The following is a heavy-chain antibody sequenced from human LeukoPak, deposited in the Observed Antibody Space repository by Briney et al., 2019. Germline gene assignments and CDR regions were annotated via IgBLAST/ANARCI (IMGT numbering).Heavy chain of an antibody. Sequence: SETLSLTCTVSGGSISSGGYYWSWIRQHPGKGLEWIGYIYYSGSTYYNPSLKSRVTISVDTSKNQFSLKLSSVTAADTSVYYCARGYCSSTSCYALYYFDYWGQGTLVTVSS. CDR1: GGSISSGGYY. V-gene: IGHV4-31*03. D-gene: IGHD2-2*01. J-gene: IGHJ4*02. CDR2: IYYSGST. CDR3: ARGYCSSTSCYALYYFDY.